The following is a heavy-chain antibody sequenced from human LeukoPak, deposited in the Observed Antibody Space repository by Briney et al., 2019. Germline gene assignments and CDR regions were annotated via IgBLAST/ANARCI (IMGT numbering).Heavy chain of an antibody. CDR1: GYTFTGYY. CDR2: IKPNNGGT. D-gene: IGHD2-2*01. J-gene: IGHJ5*02. Sequence: GASVKLSCKASGYTFTGYYMHWVRQAPGQGLEWMGWIKPNNGGTNYAQKFQGRVTMTRDTSFSTAYMELIRLRSDDTAVYYCARARGDIVVVPAAIWFDPWGQGALVTVSS. CDR3: ARARGDIVVVPAAIWFDP. V-gene: IGHV1-2*02.